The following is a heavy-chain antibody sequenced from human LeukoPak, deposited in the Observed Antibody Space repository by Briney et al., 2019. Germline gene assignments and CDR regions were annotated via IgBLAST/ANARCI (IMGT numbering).Heavy chain of an antibody. J-gene: IGHJ4*02. CDR1: GGTFSSYA. Sequence: KVSCKDSGGTFSSYAISWVRQAPGQGLEWMGGIIPIFGTANYAQKFQGRVTITRDESTSTAYMELSSLRSEDTAVYYCARGLYDYVWGSYRSLSFDYWGQGTLVTVSS. CDR2: IIPIFGTA. D-gene: IGHD3-16*02. V-gene: IGHV1-69*05. CDR3: ARGLYDYVWGSYRSLSFDY.